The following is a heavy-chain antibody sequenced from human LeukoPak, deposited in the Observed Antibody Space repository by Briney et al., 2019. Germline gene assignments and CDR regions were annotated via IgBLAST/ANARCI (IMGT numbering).Heavy chain of an antibody. CDR1: GRPISSGNYY. D-gene: IGHD3-22*01. J-gene: IGHJ4*02. V-gene: IGHV4-30-4*08. CDR3: ARDRDFDSSGYDLDGGPLTLEY. CDR2: IYHTGYT. Sequence: SETLSLTCTVSGRPISSGNYYWSWIRQPQGGGLEWIGYIYHTGYTFYHPSLKSRVTLSVDTSRNQFSLKLNSVTAADTAVYFCARDRDFDSSGYDLDGGPLTLEYWGQGSLVTVSS.